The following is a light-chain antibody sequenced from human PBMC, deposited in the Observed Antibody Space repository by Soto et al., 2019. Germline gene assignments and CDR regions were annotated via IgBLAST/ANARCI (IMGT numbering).Light chain of an antibody. CDR1: QRISSW. J-gene: IGKJ1*01. Sequence: DIKMTQSPSTLSASVGDRVTITCRASQRISSWLAWYQQKPGKAPKLLIYKASSLESGVPSRFSGSVSGTGFTLTISSLQPDDFATYYCQQYNSSPTFGQGTKVEIK. CDR3: QQYNSSPT. V-gene: IGKV1-5*03. CDR2: KAS.